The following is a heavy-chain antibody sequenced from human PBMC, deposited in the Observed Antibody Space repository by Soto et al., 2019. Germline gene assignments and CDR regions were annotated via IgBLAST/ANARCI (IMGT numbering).Heavy chain of an antibody. V-gene: IGHV3-33*01. CDR1: GFTFSSYG. Sequence: QVQLVESGGGVVQPGRSLRLSCAASGFTFSSYGMHWVRQAPGKGLEWVAIIWYDGSNKYYADSVKGRFTISRDNSKNALYLQMTSLTPADTAVYYCAGAGVDTALVTYYYYGMDAWGQGTTVTVTS. CDR2: IWYDGSNK. D-gene: IGHD5-18*01. J-gene: IGHJ6*02. CDR3: AGAGVDTALVTYYYYGMDA.